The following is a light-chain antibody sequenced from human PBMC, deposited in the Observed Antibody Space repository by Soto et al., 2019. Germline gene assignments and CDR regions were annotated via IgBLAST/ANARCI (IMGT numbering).Light chain of an antibody. CDR2: EVS. J-gene: IGLJ2*01. V-gene: IGLV2-14*01. CDR3: SSYISSTTLGL. CDR1: SSDVGAYNY. Sequence: QSVLTQPASVSGSPGQSITISCTGTSSDVGAYNYVSWYQQHPGKAPKLMIYEVSNRPSGVSNRFSASKSGNTASLTISGLQADDEADYYCSSYISSTTLGLFGGGTKLTVL.